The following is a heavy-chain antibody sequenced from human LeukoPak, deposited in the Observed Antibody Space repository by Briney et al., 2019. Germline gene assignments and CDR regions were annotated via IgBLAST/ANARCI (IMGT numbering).Heavy chain of an antibody. Sequence: PGGSLRLSCAASGFTFSSYAMSWVRQAPGKGLEWVSAISGSGGSTYYADSVKGRFTISRDNSKNTLCLQMNSLRVEDTAVYYCAKDRWDIVVVVAATDEYFQHWGQGTLVTVSS. CDR1: GFTFSSYA. CDR3: AKDRWDIVVVVAATDEYFQH. V-gene: IGHV3-23*01. CDR2: ISGSGGST. J-gene: IGHJ1*01. D-gene: IGHD2-15*01.